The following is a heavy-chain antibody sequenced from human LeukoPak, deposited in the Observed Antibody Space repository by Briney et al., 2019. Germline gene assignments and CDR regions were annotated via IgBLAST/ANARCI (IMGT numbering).Heavy chain of an antibody. D-gene: IGHD5-24*01. CDR1: GGSISSSSYY. J-gene: IGHJ4*02. CDR2: IYYSGST. V-gene: IGHV4-61*05. Sequence: SETLSLTCTVSGGSISSSSYYWGWIRQPPGKGLGWIGYIYYSGSTNYNPSLKSQVTISVDTSKNQFSLKRSSGTAADTAVYYCSSSIRRDGYNLFFYWGQGTLVTVS. CDR3: SSSIRRDGYNLFFY.